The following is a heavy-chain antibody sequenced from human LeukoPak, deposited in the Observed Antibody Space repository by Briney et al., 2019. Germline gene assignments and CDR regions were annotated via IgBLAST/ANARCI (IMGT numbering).Heavy chain of an antibody. Sequence: GGSLRLSCAASGFTFSNYNMNWVRQTPGKGLEWVSSISSCSSYIHYADSVKGRFTISRDNAKNSLYLQMSSLRAEDTAVYYCARDSIAVATDFDYWGQGTLVTVSS. D-gene: IGHD6-13*01. V-gene: IGHV3-21*01. J-gene: IGHJ4*02. CDR2: ISSCSSYI. CDR1: GFTFSNYN. CDR3: ARDSIAVATDFDY.